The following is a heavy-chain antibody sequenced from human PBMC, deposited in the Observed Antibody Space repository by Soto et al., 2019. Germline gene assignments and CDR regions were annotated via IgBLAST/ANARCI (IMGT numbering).Heavy chain of an antibody. Sequence: PSETLSLTCTVSGGSISSSAYYWGWIRQPPGRGLEWIGTIYYSGSTYYNPSLKSRVTISVDTSKNQFSLNLSSVVAADMAVYSCVSGTDPINWFDTWGQGTLVTVSS. J-gene: IGHJ5*02. CDR2: IYYSGST. CDR3: VSGTDPINWFDT. D-gene: IGHD3-3*02. CDR1: GGSISSSAYY. V-gene: IGHV4-39*01.